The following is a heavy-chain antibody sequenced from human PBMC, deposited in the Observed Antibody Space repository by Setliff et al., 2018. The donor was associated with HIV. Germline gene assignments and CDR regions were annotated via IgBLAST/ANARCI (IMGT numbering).Heavy chain of an antibody. CDR1: GGSFSGYY. J-gene: IGHJ4*02. CDR3: ARARSDWYNVRPYYFDL. CDR2: INHSGST. V-gene: IGHV4-34*01. Sequence: SETLSLTCAVYGGSFSGYYWSWIRQPPGKGLEWIGEINHSGSTNYNPSLKSRVTISVDTSKNQFSLTLSSVTAADTAVYYCARARSDWYNVRPYYFDLWGQGTPVTVPQ. D-gene: IGHD6-19*01.